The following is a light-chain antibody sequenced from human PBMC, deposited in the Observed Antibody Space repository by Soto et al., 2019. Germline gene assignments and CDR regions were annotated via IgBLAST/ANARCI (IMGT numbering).Light chain of an antibody. V-gene: IGKV3-20*01. CDR1: QNVYINS. CDR2: GAS. CDR3: QQYGSSPPSST. Sequence: EVVLTQSPGTLSLSPGERATLSCRASQNVYINSLAWYQQRPGQTPRLLIYGASTRAAAIPDRFSGSGSGADFALSIDGLEPEDFAVYYCQQYGSSPPSSTFGQGTRLEIK. J-gene: IGKJ5*01.